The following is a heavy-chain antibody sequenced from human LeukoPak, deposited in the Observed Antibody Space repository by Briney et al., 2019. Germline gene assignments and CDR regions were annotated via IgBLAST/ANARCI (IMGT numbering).Heavy chain of an antibody. CDR1: GYTFTGYY. V-gene: IGHV1-2*02. CDR3: AREYGYYDSSGYYSDY. D-gene: IGHD3-22*01. CDR2: INPNSGGT. Sequence: ASVKVSCKASGYTFTGYYMHWVRQAPGQGLEWMGWINPNSGGTNYAQKLQGRVTMTTDTSTSTAYMELRSLRSDDTAVYYCAREYGYYDSSGYYSDYWGQGTLVTVSS. J-gene: IGHJ4*02.